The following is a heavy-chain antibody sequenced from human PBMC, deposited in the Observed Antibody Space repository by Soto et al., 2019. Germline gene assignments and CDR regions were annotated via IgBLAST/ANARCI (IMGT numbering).Heavy chain of an antibody. CDR3: AKAGFSSGWSGYYFDY. J-gene: IGHJ4*02. CDR2: MCGTGGST. V-gene: IGHV3-23*01. Sequence: EVQLLESGGGLVQPGRSLRLSCAASGFTFSSYAMNWVRQAPGKGLEWVSSMCGTGGSTYYADSVKGRFTISRDNSKNTLYLQMNSLRVEDTAVFYCAKAGFSSGWSGYYFDYWGQGTLVTVSS. D-gene: IGHD6-19*01. CDR1: GFTFSSYA.